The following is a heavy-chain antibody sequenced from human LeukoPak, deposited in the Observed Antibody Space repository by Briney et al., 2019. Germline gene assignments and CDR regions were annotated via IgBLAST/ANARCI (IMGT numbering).Heavy chain of an antibody. V-gene: IGHV1-2*02. CDR1: GYTFTGYY. J-gene: IGHJ4*02. CDR3: ARDKSQSYYDFWSGYYLFDY. Sequence: GASVKVSCKASGYTFTGYYMHWVRQAPGQGLEWMGWIHPNSGGTNYAQKFQGRVTMTRDTSISTAYVELSRLRSDDTAVYYCARDKSQSYYDFWSGYYLFDYWGQGTLVTVSS. CDR2: IHPNSGGT. D-gene: IGHD3-3*01.